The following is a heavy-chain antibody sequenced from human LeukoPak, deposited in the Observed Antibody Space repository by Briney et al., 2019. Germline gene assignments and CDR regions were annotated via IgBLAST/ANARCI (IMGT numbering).Heavy chain of an antibody. Sequence: PSETLSLTCTVSGGSISSYYWSWIRQPPGKGLEWIGYIYYSGSTNYNPSLKSRVTISVDTSKNQFSLKLSSVTAADTAVYYCARQGHLSLPRYSSGWYWGFDYWGQGTLVTVSS. D-gene: IGHD6-19*01. V-gene: IGHV4-59*08. CDR3: ARQGHLSLPRYSSGWYWGFDY. CDR2: IYYSGST. J-gene: IGHJ4*02. CDR1: GGSISSYY.